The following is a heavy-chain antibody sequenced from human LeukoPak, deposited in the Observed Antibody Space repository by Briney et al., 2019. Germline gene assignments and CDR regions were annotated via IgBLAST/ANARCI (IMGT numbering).Heavy chain of an antibody. CDR3: ARDRVKADSSPAFDI. J-gene: IGHJ3*02. CDR1: GFTFSSYS. V-gene: IGHV3-21*01. D-gene: IGHD3-22*01. Sequence: PGGSLRLSCAASGFTFSSYSMNWVRQAPGKGLEWVSSISSSSSYIYYADSVKGRFTISRDNAKNSLYLQMNSLRAEDTAAYYCARDRVKADSSPAFDIWGQGTMVTVSS. CDR2: ISSSSSYI.